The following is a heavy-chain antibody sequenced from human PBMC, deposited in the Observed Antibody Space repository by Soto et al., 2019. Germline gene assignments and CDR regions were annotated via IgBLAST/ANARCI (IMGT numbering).Heavy chain of an antibody. Sequence: PSETLSLTCAVYGGSGGSFSGYYWSWIRQPQGKGLEWIGEINHSGSTNYKPSLKSRVTISVDTSKNQFSLKLKSVTAADTALFYCARSVVMADAIGIDSWGQGRLVT. CDR3: ARSVVMADAIGIDS. CDR2: INHSGST. V-gene: IGHV4-34*01. J-gene: IGHJ4*02. CDR1: GGSGGSFSGYY. D-gene: IGHD2-15*01.